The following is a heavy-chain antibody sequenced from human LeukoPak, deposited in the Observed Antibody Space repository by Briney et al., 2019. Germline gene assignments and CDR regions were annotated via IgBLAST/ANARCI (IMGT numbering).Heavy chain of an antibody. CDR2: ISSYNDNT. D-gene: IGHD5-12*01. Sequence: ASVKVSCKASGYTFSNYGISWVRQAPGQGLEWMGWISSYNDNTNYAQKLQGRVTMTTDTSTSTAYMELRSLRSDDTAVYYCARGRYDAGWWLRSTQEDAFDIWGQGTMVTVSS. J-gene: IGHJ3*02. CDR1: GYTFSNYG. CDR3: ARGRYDAGWWLRSTQEDAFDI. V-gene: IGHV1-18*01.